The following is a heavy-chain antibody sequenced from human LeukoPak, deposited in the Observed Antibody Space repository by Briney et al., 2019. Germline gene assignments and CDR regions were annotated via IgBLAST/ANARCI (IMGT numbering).Heavy chain of an antibody. V-gene: IGHV4-4*07. CDR3: ARVGMGATDATYYFDY. CDR2: IYTSGST. J-gene: IGHJ4*02. D-gene: IGHD1-26*01. Sequence: SETLSLTCTVSGGSISSYYWSWIRQPAGKGLEWIGRIYTSGSTNYNPSLKSRVTMSVDTSKNQFSLKLSSVTAADTAVYYCARVGMGATDATYYFDYWGQGTLVTVSS. CDR1: GGSISSYY.